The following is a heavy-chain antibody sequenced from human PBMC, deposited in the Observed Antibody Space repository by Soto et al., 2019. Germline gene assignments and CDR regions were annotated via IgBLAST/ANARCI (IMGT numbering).Heavy chain of an antibody. CDR2: INPSGGST. CDR1: GYTFTSYY. V-gene: IGHV1-46*01. J-gene: IGHJ4*02. CDR3: ASQVRGREYQLSHFDY. D-gene: IGHD2-2*01. Sequence: ASVKVSCKASGYTFTSYYMHWVRQAPGQGLEWMGIINPSGGSTSYAQKFQGRVTMTRDTSTSTVYMELSSLRSEDTAVYYCASQVRGREYQLSHFDYWGQGTLVTVSS.